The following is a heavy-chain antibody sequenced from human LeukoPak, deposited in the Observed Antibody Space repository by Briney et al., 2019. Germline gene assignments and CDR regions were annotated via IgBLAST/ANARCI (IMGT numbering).Heavy chain of an antibody. CDR1: GGSISSGGYY. Sequence: SQTLSLTCAVSGGSISSGGYYWSWIRQHPGKGLEWIGYIYYSGSTYYNPSLKSRVTISVDTSKNQFSLKLSSVTAADTAVYYCASSGWSRDAFDIWGQGTMVTVSS. J-gene: IGHJ3*02. CDR2: IYYSGST. D-gene: IGHD6-19*01. CDR3: ASSGWSRDAFDI. V-gene: IGHV4-31*11.